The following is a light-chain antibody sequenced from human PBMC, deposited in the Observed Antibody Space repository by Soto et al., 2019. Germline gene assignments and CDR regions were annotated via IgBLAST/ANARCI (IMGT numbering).Light chain of an antibody. J-gene: IGKJ2*01. V-gene: IGKV3-20*01. CDR2: GAS. Sequence: EIVLTQSPATLSLSPRERATLSCRASQSGSSNYLAWYQQKPGQAPRLLMYGASSRATGIPARFSGSGSGTDFTLTISRVEPEDFGVYYCQQYGSSPYTFGQGTKLEIK. CDR1: QSGSSNY. CDR3: QQYGSSPYT.